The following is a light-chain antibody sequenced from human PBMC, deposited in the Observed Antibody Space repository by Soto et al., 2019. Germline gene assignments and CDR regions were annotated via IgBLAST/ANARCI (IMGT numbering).Light chain of an antibody. CDR1: SSDVGGYNF. CDR3: SSYTSSSTDV. J-gene: IGLJ1*01. Sequence: QSALTQPASVSGSPGQSITISCTGTSSDVGGYNFVSWYQQYPGKAPKLMIYDVSNRPSGVSNRFSGSKSGNTASLTISGLQAADEADDYCSSYTSSSTDVCGTGTKLTV. V-gene: IGLV2-14*01. CDR2: DVS.